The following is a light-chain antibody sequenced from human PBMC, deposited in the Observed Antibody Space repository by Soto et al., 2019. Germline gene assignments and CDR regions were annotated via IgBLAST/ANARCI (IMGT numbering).Light chain of an antibody. J-gene: IGLJ2*01. V-gene: IGLV6-57*04. CDR3: QSYDSTNYVV. CDR2: EDN. Sequence: NFMLTQPHSVSESPGKTVTISCTRSSGSIASYSVQWCQQRPGSAPTTVIYEDNRRPSGVPDRFSGSIDSSSNSASLTISGLKTEDEADYYCQSYDSTNYVVFGGGTELTVL. CDR1: SGSIASYS.